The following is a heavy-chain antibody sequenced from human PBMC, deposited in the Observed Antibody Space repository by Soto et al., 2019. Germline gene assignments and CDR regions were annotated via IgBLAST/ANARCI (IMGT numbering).Heavy chain of an antibody. J-gene: IGHJ5*02. V-gene: IGHV1-2*02. CDR3: ARDLGSSSRNWFDP. Sequence: GALVKVSCRVSEDAFTDFYRHWGRQAPGQRPEWLGWINNGGGTIYAQKFQGRLTMTRDTSITPAYLELSRLSSDDTAFYYCARDLGSSSRNWFDPWGQGTLVTVSS. CDR1: EDAFTDFY. D-gene: IGHD6-6*01. CDR2: INNGGGT.